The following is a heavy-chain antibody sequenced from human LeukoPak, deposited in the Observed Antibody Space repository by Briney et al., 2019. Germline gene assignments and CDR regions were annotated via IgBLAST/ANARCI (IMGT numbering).Heavy chain of an antibody. J-gene: IGHJ1*01. CDR3: ATPGDYYDSSGYYHFQH. CDR1: GYTFTSYG. Sequence: ASVKVSCKASGYTFTSYGISWVRQAPGQGLEWMGWISAYNGNTNYAQKLQGRVTMTTDTSTSTAYMELRSLRSDDTAVYYCATPGDYYDSSGYYHFQHWGQGTLVTVSS. D-gene: IGHD3-22*01. V-gene: IGHV1-18*01. CDR2: ISAYNGNT.